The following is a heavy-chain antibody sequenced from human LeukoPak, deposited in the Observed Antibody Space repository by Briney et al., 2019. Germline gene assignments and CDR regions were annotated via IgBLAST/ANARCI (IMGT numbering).Heavy chain of an antibody. CDR1: GFTFSSYA. V-gene: IGHV3-23*01. CDR3: AKAKSPYCGGDCYPYYFDY. D-gene: IGHD2-21*02. J-gene: IGHJ4*02. CDR2: ISGGGGST. Sequence: QPGGSLRLSCAASGFTFSSYAMSWVRQAAGKGLEWVSAISGGGGSTYYADYVKGRFTISRDNSKNTLYLQMNSLRAEDTAVYYCAKAKSPYCGGDCYPYYFDYWGQGTLVTVSS.